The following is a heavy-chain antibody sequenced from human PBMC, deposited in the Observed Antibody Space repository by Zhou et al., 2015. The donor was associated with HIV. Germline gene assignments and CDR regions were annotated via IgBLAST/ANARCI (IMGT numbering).Heavy chain of an antibody. D-gene: IGHD1-1*01. CDR2: IIPLFPTP. J-gene: IGHJ1*01. CDR1: GGTFSDYS. CDR3: ARATTPQPSLSSFQT. Sequence: QVQLVQSGAEVKKPGSSVKVSCESSGGTFSDYSINWVRQAPGQGLEWMGGIIPLFPTPNYAQTFQGRLTITADKSSGTAYMELTRLTSDDTAVYYCARATTPQPSLSSFQTWGQGTLISVSS. V-gene: IGHV1-69*06.